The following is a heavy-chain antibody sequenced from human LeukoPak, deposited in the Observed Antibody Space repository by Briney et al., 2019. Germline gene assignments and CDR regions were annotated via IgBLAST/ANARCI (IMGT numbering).Heavy chain of an antibody. V-gene: IGHV4-39*01. CDR3: ARHPIGSLRWLPNWFDP. D-gene: IGHD5-24*01. Sequence: SETLSLTCTVSGGSISSSSYYWGWIRQPPGKGLEWIGSIYYSGSTYYNPSLKSRVTISVDTSKNQFSLKLSSVTAADTAVYCCARHPIGSLRWLPNWFDPWGQGTLVTVSS. J-gene: IGHJ5*02. CDR2: IYYSGST. CDR1: GGSISSSSYY.